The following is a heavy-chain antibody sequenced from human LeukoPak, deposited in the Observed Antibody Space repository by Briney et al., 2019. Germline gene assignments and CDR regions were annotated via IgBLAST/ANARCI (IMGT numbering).Heavy chain of an antibody. J-gene: IGHJ4*02. CDR1: GFTFSSYA. V-gene: IGHV3-30-3*01. Sequence: GGSLRLSCAASGFTFSSYAMHWVRQAPGKGLEWVAVISYDGSNKYYADSVKGRFTISRDNSKNTLYLQMNSLRAEDTAVYYCARMMIKTATDDYWGQGTLVTVSS. CDR3: ARMMIKTATDDY. CDR2: ISYDGSNK. D-gene: IGHD3-22*01.